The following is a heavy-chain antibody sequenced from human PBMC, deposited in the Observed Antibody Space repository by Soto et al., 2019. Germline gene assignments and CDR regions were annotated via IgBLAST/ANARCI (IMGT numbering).Heavy chain of an antibody. J-gene: IGHJ6*01. V-gene: IGHV3-43*01. Sequence: GGSLRLSCAASGFTFDDYTMHWVRQAPGKGLEWVSLISWDGGSTYYADSVKGRFTISRDNSKNSLYLQMNSLRTEDTALYYCAKGVHDFWSGWEPCYGRDVWGQGTTDTVSS. CDR3: AKGVHDFWSGWEPCYGRDV. CDR1: GFTFDDYT. CDR2: ISWDGGST. D-gene: IGHD3-3*01.